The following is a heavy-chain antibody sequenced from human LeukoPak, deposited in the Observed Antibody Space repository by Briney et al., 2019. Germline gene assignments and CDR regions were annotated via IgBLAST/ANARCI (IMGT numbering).Heavy chain of an antibody. CDR2: IYYSGST. Sequence: SETLSLTCTVSGGSISSYYWSWIRQPPGKGLEWIWYIYYSGSTNYNPSLKSRVTISVDTSKNQFSLKLSSVTAADPAVYYCARLLRTYYGSGRHAFDIWGQGTMVTVSS. CDR3: ARLLRTYYGSGRHAFDI. J-gene: IGHJ3*02. CDR1: GGSISSYY. D-gene: IGHD3-10*01. V-gene: IGHV4-59*01.